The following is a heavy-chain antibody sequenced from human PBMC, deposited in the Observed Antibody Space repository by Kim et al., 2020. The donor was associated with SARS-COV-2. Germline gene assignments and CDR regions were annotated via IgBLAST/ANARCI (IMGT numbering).Heavy chain of an antibody. Sequence: ASVKVSCKASGYTFTGYYMHWVRQAPGQGLEWMGWINPNSGGTNYAQKFQGRVTMTRDTSISTAYMELSRLRSDDTAVYYCARVPEHPLRFLSYYYYGMDVWGQGTTVTVSS. CDR2: INPNSGGT. V-gene: IGHV1-2*02. J-gene: IGHJ6*02. D-gene: IGHD3-3*01. CDR1: GYTFTGYY. CDR3: ARVPEHPLRFLSYYYYGMDV.